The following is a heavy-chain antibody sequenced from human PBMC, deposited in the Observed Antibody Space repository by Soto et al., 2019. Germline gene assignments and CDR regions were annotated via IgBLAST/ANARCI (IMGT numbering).Heavy chain of an antibody. V-gene: IGHV3-11*01. Sequence: RRLSCAASGFTFSDYYMSWIRQAPGKGLEWVSYVSSSGSTIYYADSVKGRFTISRDNAKNSLYLQMNGLRAEDTAVYYCARDSAAMADYYYYGMDVWGQGTTVTVSS. J-gene: IGHJ6*02. CDR1: GFTFSDYY. D-gene: IGHD5-18*01. CDR3: ARDSAAMADYYYYGMDV. CDR2: VSSSGSTI.